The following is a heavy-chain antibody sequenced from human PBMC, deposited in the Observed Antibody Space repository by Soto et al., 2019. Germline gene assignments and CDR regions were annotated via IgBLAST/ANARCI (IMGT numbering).Heavy chain of an antibody. CDR1: GFTFSEAW. CDR3: TTDLWR. Sequence: EVQLVESGGGLVKPGGSLRLSCAASGFTFSEAWMTWVRQAPGKGLEWVGRIKSKTDVGTTDYTAPVKGRFTISRDDSKTTLYQQMNSLKTEDTAVYYCTTDLWRWGQGTLVTVSS. CDR2: IKSKTDVGTT. V-gene: IGHV3-15*01. D-gene: IGHD3-10*01. J-gene: IGHJ4*02.